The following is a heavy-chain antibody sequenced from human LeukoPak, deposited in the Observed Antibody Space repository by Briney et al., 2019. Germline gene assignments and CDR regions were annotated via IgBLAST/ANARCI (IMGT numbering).Heavy chain of an antibody. J-gene: IGHJ4*02. D-gene: IGHD3-10*01. V-gene: IGHV3-30*01. Sequence: PGRSLRLSCAASGFTFSSYAMHWVRQAPGKGLEWVAVISYDGSNKYYADSVKGRFTISRDNSKNTLYLQMNSLRAEDTAVYYCARTPFTLVRGVIIEDHYFDYWGQGTLVTVSS. CDR3: ARTPFTLVRGVIIEDHYFDY. CDR1: GFTFSSYA. CDR2: ISYDGSNK.